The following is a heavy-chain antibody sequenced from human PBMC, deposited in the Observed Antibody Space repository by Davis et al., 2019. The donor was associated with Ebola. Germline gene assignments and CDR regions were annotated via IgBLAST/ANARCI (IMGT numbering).Heavy chain of an antibody. V-gene: IGHV3-48*02. CDR2: ISSISSTI. J-gene: IGHJ4*02. Sequence: GGSLRPSCAAPGITFRSYSTNWVRQAPGKGLEWVSYISSISSTIYYADSVKGRFTISRDNAKNSLYLQMTSLRDEDTAVYYCARGSVEQQLVRGLENFDYWGQGTLVTVSS. CDR1: GITFRSYS. CDR3: ARGSVEQQLVRGLENFDY. D-gene: IGHD6-13*01.